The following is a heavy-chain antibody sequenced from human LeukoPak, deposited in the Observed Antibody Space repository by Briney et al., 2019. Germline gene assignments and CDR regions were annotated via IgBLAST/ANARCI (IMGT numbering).Heavy chain of an antibody. CDR3: AKDQGGLWFGELSRNWFDP. V-gene: IGHV3-23*01. D-gene: IGHD3-10*01. J-gene: IGHJ5*02. CDR1: GFTFSSYA. CDR2: ISGSGATT. Sequence: PGGSLRLPCAASGFTFSSYAMSWVRQAPGKGLEWVSAISGSGATTYYADSVKGRFTISRDNSKNTLYLQMNSLRAEDTAVYYCAKDQGGLWFGELSRNWFDPWGQGTLVTVSS.